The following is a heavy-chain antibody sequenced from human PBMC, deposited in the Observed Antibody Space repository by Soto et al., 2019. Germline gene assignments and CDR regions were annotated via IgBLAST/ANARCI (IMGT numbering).Heavy chain of an antibody. CDR3: ARAPRMTAFGGVVAFGAFDV. Sequence: QITLKESGPTLVKPTQTLTLTCTFSGFSLTTNGVGVGWLRQPPGKAPEWLAFLYWDDDKRYSPSLKSRLTITKDTSKNQVVLAMTHMDPVDTATYYCARAPRMTAFGGVVAFGAFDVWGQGTMVTVSS. CDR2: LYWDDDK. D-gene: IGHD3-16*02. J-gene: IGHJ3*01. CDR1: GFSLTTNGVG. V-gene: IGHV2-5*02.